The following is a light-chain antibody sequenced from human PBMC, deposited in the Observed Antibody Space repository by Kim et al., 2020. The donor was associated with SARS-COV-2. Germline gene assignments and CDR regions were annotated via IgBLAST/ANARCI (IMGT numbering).Light chain of an antibody. Sequence: LTQPASVSGSPGQSITISCTGTSSDVGAYNYVSWYQQHPGKAPKVMIYDVSKRPSGVSDRFSASKSGNTASLTISGLQAEDEADYYCSSYTSSTTWVFGGGTQLTVL. CDR2: DVS. CDR3: SSYTSSTTWV. J-gene: IGLJ3*02. V-gene: IGLV2-14*01. CDR1: SSDVGAYNY.